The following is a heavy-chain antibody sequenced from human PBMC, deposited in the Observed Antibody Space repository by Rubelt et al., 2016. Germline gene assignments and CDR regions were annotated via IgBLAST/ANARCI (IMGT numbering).Heavy chain of an antibody. CDR2: ISAYNGHT. D-gene: IGHD3-10*01. J-gene: IGHJ4*02. V-gene: IGHV1-18*01. CDR3: AREPLPVRGVIMTPTH. CDR1: GYTFTSYG. Sequence: QVQLVQSGAEVKKPGASVKVSCKASGYTFTSYGISWVRQAPGQGLEWMGLISAYNGHTNYAQKLKGKVAMTTDTSTSTAYRELRSLRSDETAVYYCAREPLPVRGVIMTPTHWGQGTLVTVSS.